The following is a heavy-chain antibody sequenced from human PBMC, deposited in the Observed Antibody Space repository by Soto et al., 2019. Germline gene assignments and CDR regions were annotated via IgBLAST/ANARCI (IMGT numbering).Heavy chain of an antibody. Sequence: ASVKVSCKASGYTFTSYGISWVLQAPGQGLEWMGWISAYNGNTNYAQKLQGRVTMTTDTSTSTAYMELRSLRSDDTTVYYCARAQGQVVVAAQGAFDIWGQGTMVTVSS. D-gene: IGHD2-15*01. CDR2: ISAYNGNT. V-gene: IGHV1-18*01. CDR3: ARAQGQVVVAAQGAFDI. J-gene: IGHJ3*02. CDR1: GYTFTSYG.